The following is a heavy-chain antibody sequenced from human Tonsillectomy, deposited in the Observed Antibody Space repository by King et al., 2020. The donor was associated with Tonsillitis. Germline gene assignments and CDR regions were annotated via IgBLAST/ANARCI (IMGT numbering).Heavy chain of an antibody. V-gene: IGHV3-74*01. J-gene: IGHJ3*01. CDR2: VNRDGGNT. CDR1: GFTFSSYW. CDR3: ASSIGAFDL. D-gene: IGHD3-16*01. Sequence: VQLVESGGGLVQPGGSLRLSCAASGFTFSSYWMHWVRQAPGKGLVWVSLVNRDGGNTDYADSVKGRFTISRDNAKNTVFLQMNSLRAEDTAVYYCASSIGAFDLWGQGTMVTVSS.